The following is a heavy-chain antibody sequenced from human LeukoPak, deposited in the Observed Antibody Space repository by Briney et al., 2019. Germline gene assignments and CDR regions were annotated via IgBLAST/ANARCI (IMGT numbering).Heavy chain of an antibody. CDR2: INSDGSET. J-gene: IGHJ6*03. V-gene: IGHV3-74*01. CDR1: GFTFSSYW. Sequence: PGGSLRLSCAASGFTFSSYWMHWVRQVPGKGLVWVSRINSDGSETNHADSVKGRFTISRDNAKNTLYLQMNSLRAEDTAVYYCAREWFGEFSLGVAYMDVWGKGTTSPSP. CDR3: AREWFGEFSLGVAYMDV. D-gene: IGHD3-10*01.